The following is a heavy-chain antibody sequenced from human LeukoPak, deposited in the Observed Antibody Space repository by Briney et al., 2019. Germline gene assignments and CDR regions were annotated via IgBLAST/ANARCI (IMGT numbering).Heavy chain of an antibody. CDR3: ARDHHHDSSGYYNFDY. D-gene: IGHD3-22*01. CDR1: GFTFSSYS. J-gene: IGHJ4*02. Sequence: GGSLRLSCAASGFTFSSYSMNWVRQAPGKGLEWVSSISSSSSYIYYADSVKGRFTISRDNAKNSLYLQMNSLRAEDTAVYYCARDHHHDSSGYYNFDYWGQGTLVTVSS. CDR2: ISSSSSYI. V-gene: IGHV3-21*01.